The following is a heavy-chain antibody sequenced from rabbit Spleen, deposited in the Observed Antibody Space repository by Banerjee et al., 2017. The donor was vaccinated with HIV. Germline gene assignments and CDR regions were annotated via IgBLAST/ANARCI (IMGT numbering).Heavy chain of an antibody. CDR3: ARDGSGWGANFNL. CDR2: IDVGYRGST. J-gene: IGHJ4*01. V-gene: IGHV1S45*01. D-gene: IGHD4-1*01. Sequence: QEQLEESGGDLVKPEGSLTLTCTASGFSFSSSYWICWVRQDPGKGLEWIACIDVGYRGSTCYTNWAKGRFTISKTSSNTVTLQMTSLTAADTATYFCARDGSGWGANFNLWGPGILVTVS. CDR1: GFSFSSSYW.